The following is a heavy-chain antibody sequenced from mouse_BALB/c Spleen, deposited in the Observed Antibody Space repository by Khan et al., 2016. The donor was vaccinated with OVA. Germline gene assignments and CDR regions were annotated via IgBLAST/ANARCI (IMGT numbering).Heavy chain of an antibody. CDR3: ARVNYGTRDYFDY. D-gene: IGHD1-1*01. CDR2: ILPGSGSR. Sequence: VQLQQSGAELMKPGASVKISCKATGYTFSGYWLEWVKQRPGHGLEWIGEILPGSGSRNYNEKFKGKATFTADISSKTTYMQLSSLTSEDSAVYYCARVNYGTRDYFDYWGQGTTLIVSS. J-gene: IGHJ2*01. V-gene: IGHV1-9*01. CDR1: GYTFSGYW.